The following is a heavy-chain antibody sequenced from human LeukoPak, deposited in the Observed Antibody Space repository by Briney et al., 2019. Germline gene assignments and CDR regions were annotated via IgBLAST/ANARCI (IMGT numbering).Heavy chain of an antibody. CDR3: ARADRGGSIEY. Sequence: GRSLRLSCAASGFTFSSYEMNWVRQAPGKGLEWVSYISSSGSTIYYADSVKGRFTISRDNAKNSLYLQMNSLRAEDTAVYYCARADRGGSIEYWGQGTLVTVSS. CDR2: ISSSGSTI. CDR1: GFTFSSYE. D-gene: IGHD3-16*01. J-gene: IGHJ4*02. V-gene: IGHV3-48*03.